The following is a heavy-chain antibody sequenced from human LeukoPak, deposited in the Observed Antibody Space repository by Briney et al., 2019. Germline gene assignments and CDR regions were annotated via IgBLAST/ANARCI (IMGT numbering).Heavy chain of an antibody. J-gene: IGHJ4*02. CDR1: GGSISSYY. V-gene: IGHV4-59*01. Sequence: SETLSLTCTVSGGSISSYYWSWIRQPPGKGLEWIGYFYYSGSTNYNPSLKSRVTISVDTSKNQFSLKLSSVTAADTAVYYCARIISGYYFDYWGQGTLVTVSS. CDR2: FYYSGST. CDR3: ARIISGYYFDY. D-gene: IGHD3-10*01.